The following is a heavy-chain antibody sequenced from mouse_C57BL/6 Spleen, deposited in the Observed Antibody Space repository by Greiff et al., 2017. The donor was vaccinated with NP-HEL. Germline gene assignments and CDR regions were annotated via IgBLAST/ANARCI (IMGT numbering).Heavy chain of an antibody. Sequence: VKQSCKASGYTFTSYWMQWGKQRPGQGLEWIGEIDPSDSYTNYNQKFKGKATLTVDTSSSTAYMQLSSLTSEDSAVYYCARTAQAYYYAMDYWGQGTSVTVSS. V-gene: IGHV1-50*01. J-gene: IGHJ4*01. CDR1: GYTFTSYW. CDR3: ARTAQAYYYAMDY. CDR2: IDPSDSYT. D-gene: IGHD3-2*02.